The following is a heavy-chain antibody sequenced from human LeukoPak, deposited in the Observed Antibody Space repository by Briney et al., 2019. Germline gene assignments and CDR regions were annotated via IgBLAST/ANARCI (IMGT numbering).Heavy chain of an antibody. CDR1: GFTFSSYA. CDR3: AKVKRPFNGIDP. CDR2: ISGSGGST. Sequence: GGSLRLSCAASGFTFSSYAMSWVRQAPGKGLEWVSAISGSGGSTYYADSVKGRFTISRDNSKNTLYPQMNSLRAEDTAVYYCAKVKRPFNGIDPWGQGTLVTVSS. V-gene: IGHV3-23*01. D-gene: IGHD4-17*01. J-gene: IGHJ5*02.